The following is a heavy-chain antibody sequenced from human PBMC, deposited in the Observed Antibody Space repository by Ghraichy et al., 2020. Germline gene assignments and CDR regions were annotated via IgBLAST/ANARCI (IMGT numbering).Heavy chain of an antibody. D-gene: IGHD5-18*01. J-gene: IGHJ4*02. CDR1: GGSISSYY. CDR2: IYYSGST. Sequence: SQTLSLTCTVSGGSISSYYWSWIRQPPGKGLEWIGYIYYSGSTNYNPSLKSRVTISVDTSKNQFSLKLSSVTAADTAVYYCARVQLWYDYWGQGTLVTDSS. V-gene: IGHV4-59*01. CDR3: ARVQLWYDY.